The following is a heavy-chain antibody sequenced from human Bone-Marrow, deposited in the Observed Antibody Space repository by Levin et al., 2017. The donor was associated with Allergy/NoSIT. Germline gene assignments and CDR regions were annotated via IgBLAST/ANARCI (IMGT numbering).Heavy chain of an antibody. CDR1: GFTFSNYD. Sequence: GGSLRLSCAASGFTFSNYDMNWVRQAPGKGLEWVSIVSDDAARTYYADSVKGRFTISRDNSKDTLYLQMDSLRAEDTAIYYCAKVRLPTGLNVDFHHWGQGTLVTVSS. CDR3: AKVRLPTGLNVDFHH. J-gene: IGHJ1*01. CDR2: VSDDAART. V-gene: IGHV3-23*01. D-gene: IGHD1-1*01.